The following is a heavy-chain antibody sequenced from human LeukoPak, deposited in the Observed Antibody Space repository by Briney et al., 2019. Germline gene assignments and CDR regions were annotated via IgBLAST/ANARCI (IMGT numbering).Heavy chain of an antibody. V-gene: IGHV4-59*01. CDR1: GGSIRSYY. CDR3: ARVDPDSSSTLEVFDY. J-gene: IGHJ4*02. Sequence: SETLSLTCTVSGGSIRSYYWSWIRQPPGKGLEWIGYIYYSGSTNYNPSLKSRVTISVDTSKNKFSLKLSSVTAADTAVYYCARVDPDSSSTLEVFDYWGQGTLVTVSS. D-gene: IGHD6-6*01. CDR2: IYYSGST.